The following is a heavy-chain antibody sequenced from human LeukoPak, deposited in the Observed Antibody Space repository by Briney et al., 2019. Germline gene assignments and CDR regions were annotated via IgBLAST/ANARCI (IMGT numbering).Heavy chain of an antibody. CDR3: ARWSSAWEFDY. Sequence: GGSLRLSCAASGFTFSKSWTTWVRQAPGKGLQWVAHINEDGSKKYYVDSGMGRFTISRDNAKTSLYLQMNSLKAEDTAVYYCARWSSAWEFDYWGQGTLVSVSS. D-gene: IGHD6-19*01. V-gene: IGHV3-7*05. CDR2: INEDGSKK. J-gene: IGHJ4*02. CDR1: GFTFSKSW.